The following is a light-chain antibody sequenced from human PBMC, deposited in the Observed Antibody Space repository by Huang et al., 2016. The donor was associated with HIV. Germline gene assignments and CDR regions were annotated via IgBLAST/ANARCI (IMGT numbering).Light chain of an antibody. V-gene: IGKV1-NL1*01. Sequence: DIQMTQSPSSLSASVGDRVTITCRASQGLSNSLAWYQQKPGKAPKLLVAGACRLETGVPSRISGSASGTDYTLTISSLQPEEFASYYCQQYYSTLGTFGQGTKVEIK. CDR2: GAC. J-gene: IGKJ1*01. CDR3: QQYYSTLGT. CDR1: QGLSNS.